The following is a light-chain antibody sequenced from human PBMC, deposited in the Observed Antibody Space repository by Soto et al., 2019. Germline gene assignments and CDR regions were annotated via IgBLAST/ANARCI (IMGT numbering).Light chain of an antibody. CDR2: EAT. Sequence: QSALTQPASVSGSPEQSITISCTGTSSDVGSYNLVSWYQQHPSNAPKVMIYEATKRPSGVSNRFSGSKSGNTASRTISGLQAEDAAYYYCCAYAGSGTVVFGGGTKLTVL. J-gene: IGLJ3*02. CDR1: SSDVGSYNL. V-gene: IGLV2-23*01. CDR3: CAYAGSGTVV.